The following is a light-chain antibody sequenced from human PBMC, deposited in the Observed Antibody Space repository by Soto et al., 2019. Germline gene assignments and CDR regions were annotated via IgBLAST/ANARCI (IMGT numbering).Light chain of an antibody. J-gene: IGKJ5*01. CDR2: GAS. V-gene: IGKV3-15*01. CDR1: QSVSSSY. Sequence: EIVLTQSPGTLSLSPVERATLSCMASQSVSSSYLAWYQQKPGQAPRLLIYGASTRATGIPARFSGSGSGTEFTLTISSLQSEDFAVYYCQQYNNWPSITFGQGTRLENK. CDR3: QQYNNWPSIT.